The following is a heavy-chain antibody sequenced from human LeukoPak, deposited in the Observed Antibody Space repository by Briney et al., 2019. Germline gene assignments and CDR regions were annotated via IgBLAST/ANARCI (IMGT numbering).Heavy chain of an antibody. CDR2: IIPIFGTA. J-gene: IGHJ4*02. V-gene: IGHV1-69*13. CDR1: GGTFSSYA. D-gene: IGHD2-2*01. Sequence: ASVKVSCKASGGTFSSYAISWVRQAPGQGLEWMGGIIPIFGTANYAQKFQGRVTITGDESTSTAYMELSSLRSEDTAVYYCARGKTYCSSTSCYARLDYWGQGTLVTVSS. CDR3: ARGKTYCSSTSCYARLDY.